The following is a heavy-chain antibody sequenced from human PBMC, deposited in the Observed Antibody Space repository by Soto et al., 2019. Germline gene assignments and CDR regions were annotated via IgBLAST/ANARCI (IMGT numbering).Heavy chain of an antibody. V-gene: IGHV1-46*01. J-gene: IGHJ4*02. D-gene: IGHD6-13*01. CDR2: INPSGGST. Sequence: QVQLVQSGAEVKKPGASVKVSCKASGYTFTSYYMHWVRQAPGQGLEWMGIINPSGGSTSYAQKFQGRVTMTRDTSTSTVYMELSSLRSEDTAVYYSARTSSTGYYFDSWGQGTLVTVSS. CDR1: GYTFTSYY. CDR3: ARTSSTGYYFDS.